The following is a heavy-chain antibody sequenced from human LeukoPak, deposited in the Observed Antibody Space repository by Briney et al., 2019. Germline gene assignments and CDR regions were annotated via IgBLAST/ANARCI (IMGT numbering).Heavy chain of an antibody. CDR3: TTGIRGD. V-gene: IGHV3-15*04. J-gene: IGHJ4*02. CDR1: GFTLTNAW. CDR2: IASKTDGGTT. Sequence: GGPPRLSCAAPGFTLTNAWMNWVRQAPGKGLEWVGRIASKTDGGTTDYAAPVKGRFTISRDDSKNTLFLQMNSQKTEDTGVYYCTTGIRGDCGQGTLVTVSS.